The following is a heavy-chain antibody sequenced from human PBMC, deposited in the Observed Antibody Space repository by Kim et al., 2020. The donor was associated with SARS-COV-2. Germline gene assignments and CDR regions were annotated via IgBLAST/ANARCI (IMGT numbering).Heavy chain of an antibody. D-gene: IGHD1-26*01. V-gene: IGHV3-23*01. CDR1: GFTFSSYA. Sequence: GGSLRLSCAASGFTFSSYAMSWVRQAPGKGLEWVSDINDSGGSTYYADSVKGRFTISRDNTKNTLYLQMNSLRAEDTAVYYCAKRGFNRYSGTYFGYSGQKALVTVSS. CDR2: INDSGGST. J-gene: IGHJ4*02. CDR3: AKRGFNRYSGTYFGY.